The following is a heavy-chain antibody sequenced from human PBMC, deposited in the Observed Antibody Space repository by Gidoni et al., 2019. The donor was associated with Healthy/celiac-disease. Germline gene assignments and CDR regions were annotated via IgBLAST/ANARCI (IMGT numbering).Heavy chain of an antibody. D-gene: IGHD2-21*02. CDR2: IIPIFGTA. Sequence: QVQLVQSGAEVKKPGSSVKVSCKASGGTFSSYAISWVRQAPGQGLEWMGGIIPIFGTANYAQKFQGRVTITADESTSTAYMELSSLRSEDTAVYYCARTNSAGAYCGADCGGDYWGQGTLVTVSS. CDR1: GGTFSSYA. J-gene: IGHJ4*02. V-gene: IGHV1-69*01. CDR3: ARTNSAGAYCGADCGGDY.